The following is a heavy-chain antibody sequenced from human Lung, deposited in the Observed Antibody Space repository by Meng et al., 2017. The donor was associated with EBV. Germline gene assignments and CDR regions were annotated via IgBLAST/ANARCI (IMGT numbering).Heavy chain of an antibody. CDR3: ARGGDWQYYGVYFDY. Sequence: QLQLTQVVAGLLKPSETLSLTLSVYGVAFSGYYCSWIRQPPWKGLKWIGEINHSGSTNDNPSLTSRVTISVDTSKNPFSLKLSSVTAADTAVYYCARGGDWQYYGVYFDYWGQGTLVTVSS. D-gene: IGHD4-17*01. CDR2: INHSGST. J-gene: IGHJ4*02. CDR1: GVAFSGYY. V-gene: IGHV4-34*01.